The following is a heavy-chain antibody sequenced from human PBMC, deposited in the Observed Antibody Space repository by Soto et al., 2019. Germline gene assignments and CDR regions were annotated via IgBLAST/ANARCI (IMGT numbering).Heavy chain of an antibody. D-gene: IGHD3-10*01. J-gene: IGHJ6*02. CDR3: VTVRVRGGILTTYGMDV. V-gene: IGHV3-30*03. Sequence: GGSLRLSCAASGFTFSTSGMNWVRQAPGKGLEWVAGISNDGSNAPYADSAKGRFTISRDNSNKTLYVQMNSLRAEDTAVYYCVTVRVRGGILTTYGMDVWGQGTTVTVSS. CDR2: ISNDGSNA. CDR1: GFTFSTSG.